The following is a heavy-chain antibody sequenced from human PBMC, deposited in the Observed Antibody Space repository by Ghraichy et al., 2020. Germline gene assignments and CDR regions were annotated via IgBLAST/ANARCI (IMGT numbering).Heavy chain of an antibody. D-gene: IGHD3-3*01. J-gene: IGHJ3*02. CDR3: ARDKGIFGVPLYLDI. CDR2: ISSSSSYI. Sequence: GGSLRLSCAASGFTFSSYSMNWVRQAPGKGLEWVSSISSSSSYIYYADSVKGRFTISRDNAKNSLYLQMNSLRAEDTAVYYCARDKGIFGVPLYLDIWGQGTMVTVSS. CDR1: GFTFSSYS. V-gene: IGHV3-21*01.